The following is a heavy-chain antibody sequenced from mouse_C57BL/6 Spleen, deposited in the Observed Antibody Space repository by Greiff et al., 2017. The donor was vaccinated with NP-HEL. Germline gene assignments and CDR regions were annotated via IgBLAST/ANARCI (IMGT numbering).Heavy chain of an antibody. D-gene: IGHD1-1*01. CDR3: ARQDPTTVVDAMDY. V-gene: IGHV5-6*01. Sequence: EVQLVESGGDLVKPGGSLKLSCAASGFTFSSYGMSWVRQTPDKRLEWVATISSGGSYTYYPDSVKGRFTISRDNAKNTLYLQMSSLKSEDTAMYYCARQDPTTVVDAMDYWGQGTSVTVSS. J-gene: IGHJ4*01. CDR1: GFTFSSYG. CDR2: ISSGGSYT.